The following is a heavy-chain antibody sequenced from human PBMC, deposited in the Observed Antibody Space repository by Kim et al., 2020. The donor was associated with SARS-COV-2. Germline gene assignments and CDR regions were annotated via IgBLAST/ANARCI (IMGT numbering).Heavy chain of an antibody. Sequence: GGSLRLSCAASGFTFSDYYMSWIRQAPGKGLEWVSYISSSGSTIYYADSVKGRFTISRDNAKNSLYLQMNSLRAEDTAVYYCARDRIFGVVIFVGDGMDVWGQGTTVTVSS. CDR3: ARDRIFGVVIFVGDGMDV. V-gene: IGHV3-11*01. CDR2: ISSSGSTI. CDR1: GFTFSDYY. J-gene: IGHJ6*02. D-gene: IGHD3-3*01.